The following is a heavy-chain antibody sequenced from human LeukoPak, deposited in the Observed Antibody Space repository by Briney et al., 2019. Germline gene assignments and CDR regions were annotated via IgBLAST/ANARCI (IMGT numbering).Heavy chain of an antibody. V-gene: IGHV3-23*01. CDR1: GFTFSSYA. CDR2: ISGSGGST. D-gene: IGHD3/OR15-3a*01. J-gene: IGHJ4*02. Sequence: GGSLRLSCAASGFTFSSYAMSWVRQAPGKGLEGGSAISGSGGSTYYADSVKGRFTISRDNSKNTLYLQMNSLRAEDTAVYYCAKHFCTGLDCSLFDSWGQGTLVTVSS. CDR3: AKHFCTGLDCSLFDS.